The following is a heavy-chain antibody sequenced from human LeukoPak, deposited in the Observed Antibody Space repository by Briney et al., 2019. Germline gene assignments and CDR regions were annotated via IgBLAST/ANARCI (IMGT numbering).Heavy chain of an antibody. J-gene: IGHJ4*02. Sequence: GGSLRLSCAVSGFTFSSYSMNWVRRAPGKGLEWVSYIGSSVSTRYYADSVKGRFTISRDSRDNGKKSLNLQMDSLRAEDTAVYYCARGRYCSGGICQYFDYWGQGTLVTVSS. D-gene: IGHD2-15*01. V-gene: IGHV3-48*04. CDR2: IGSSVSTR. CDR3: ARGRYCSGGICQYFDY. CDR1: GFTFSSYS.